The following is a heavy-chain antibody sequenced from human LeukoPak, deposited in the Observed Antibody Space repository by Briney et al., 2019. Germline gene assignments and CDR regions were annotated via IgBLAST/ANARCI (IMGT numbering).Heavy chain of an antibody. V-gene: IGHV4-34*01. Sequence: PSETLSLTCAVYGGSFSGYYWGWIRQPPGKGLEWIGTIYYSGSTNYNPSLKSRVTISVDTSKKLFSLKLSSVTAADTAVYYCARHRVAAVGTFHFDYWGQGTLVTVSS. CDR1: GGSFSGYY. CDR2: IYYSGST. J-gene: IGHJ4*02. CDR3: ARHRVAAVGTFHFDY. D-gene: IGHD6-13*01.